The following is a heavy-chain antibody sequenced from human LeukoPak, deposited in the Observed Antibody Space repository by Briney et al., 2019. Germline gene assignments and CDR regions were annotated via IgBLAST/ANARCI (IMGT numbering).Heavy chain of an antibody. Sequence: SETLSLTCTVSGGSISNTFYYWGWIRQPPGKGLEWIGSINYSGSTYYNPSLKSRVTISVDTSKNQFSLKLSSVTAADTAVYYCARDGQWLEVWFDPWGQGTLVTVSS. CDR3: ARDGQWLEVWFDP. V-gene: IGHV4-39*02. J-gene: IGHJ5*02. CDR1: GGSISNTFYY. CDR2: INYSGST. D-gene: IGHD6-19*01.